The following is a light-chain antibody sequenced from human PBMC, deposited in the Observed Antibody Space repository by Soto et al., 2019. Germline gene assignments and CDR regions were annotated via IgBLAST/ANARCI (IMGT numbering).Light chain of an antibody. CDR2: GAS. CDR1: QSVSTSY. CDR3: QQYGVSPIT. V-gene: IGKV3-20*01. J-gene: IGKJ5*01. Sequence: EIVLAQSPGTLSLSPGDRATLSCRASQSVSTSYLGWYQQKPDQAPRLLIYGASSRATGIPDRFRGSGSGTDFTLTISRLEPEDFAVYYCQQYGVSPITFGQGTRLEIK.